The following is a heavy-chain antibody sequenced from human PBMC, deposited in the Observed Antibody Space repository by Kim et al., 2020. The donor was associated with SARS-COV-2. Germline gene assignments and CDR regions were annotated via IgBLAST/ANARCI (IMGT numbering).Heavy chain of an antibody. D-gene: IGHD3-10*01. CDR2: IYSGGSST. CDR3: AKSGNYYGSGSYSQDY. V-gene: IGHV3-23*03. J-gene: IGHJ4*02. Sequence: GGSLRLSCAASGFTFSSYAMSWVRQAPGKGLEWVSVIYSGGSSTYYADSVKGRFTISRDNSKNTLYLQMNSLRAEDTAVYYCAKSGNYYGSGSYSQDYWGQGTLVTVSS. CDR1: GFTFSSYA.